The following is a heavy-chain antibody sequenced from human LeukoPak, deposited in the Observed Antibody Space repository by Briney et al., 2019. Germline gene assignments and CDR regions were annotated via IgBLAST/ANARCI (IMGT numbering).Heavy chain of an antibody. J-gene: IGHJ5*02. CDR2: IKQDGSEK. CDR3: ARDLYYFDSSGYYASDL. D-gene: IGHD3-22*01. Sequence: GGSLRLSCAASGFTFSDYWMSWVRQTPGKGLEWVANIKQDGSEKHYVDSLRGRFTISRDNAKNSLDLQMNSLRAEDTAVYFCARDLYYFDSSGYYASDLWGQGTLVTVSS. V-gene: IGHV3-7*01. CDR1: GFTFSDYW.